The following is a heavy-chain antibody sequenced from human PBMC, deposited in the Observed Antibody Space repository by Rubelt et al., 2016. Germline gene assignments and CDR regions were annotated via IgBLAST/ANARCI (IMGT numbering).Heavy chain of an antibody. Sequence: EVQLVESGGGLVQPGGSLRLSCAASGFTFSSYWMSWVRQAPGKGLEWVANIKQDGSEKYYVDSVKGRFTISRDNAKNSLYLQMNSLRAEDTAVYYCAKDLPADITYDFWSGYNKPDYWGQGTLVTVSS. CDR1: GFTFSSYW. CDR3: AKDLPADITYDFWSGYNKPDY. CDR2: IKQDGSEK. J-gene: IGHJ4*02. D-gene: IGHD3-3*01. V-gene: IGHV3-7*01.